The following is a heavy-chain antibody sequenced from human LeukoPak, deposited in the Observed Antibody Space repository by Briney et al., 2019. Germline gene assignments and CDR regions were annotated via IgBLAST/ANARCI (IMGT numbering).Heavy chain of an antibody. CDR2: ISAYNGNT. Sequence: ASVKVSCKASGYTFTSYGISWVRQAPGQGLEWMGWISAYNGNTNYAQKLQGRVTMTTDASTSTAYMELRSLRSDDTAVYYCARDNTEWLACDYWGQGTLVTVSS. D-gene: IGHD6-19*01. V-gene: IGHV1-18*01. CDR3: ARDNTEWLACDY. CDR1: GYTFTSYG. J-gene: IGHJ4*02.